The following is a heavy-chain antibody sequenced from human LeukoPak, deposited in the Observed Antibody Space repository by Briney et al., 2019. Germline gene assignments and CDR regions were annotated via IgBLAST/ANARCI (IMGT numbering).Heavy chain of an antibody. V-gene: IGHV4-38-2*02. J-gene: IGHJ3*02. CDR2: IYRVGTT. Sequence: SETLSLTCNVSGYSISSGYFWGWIRQPPGKGLEWIGNIYRVGTTFYNPSLKSRVIISVDTSKNQFSLRLNSVTAADTAVYYCARDGYNPVAFDIWGQGTIVTVSS. CDR3: ARDGYNPVAFDI. CDR1: GYSISSGYF. D-gene: IGHD5-24*01.